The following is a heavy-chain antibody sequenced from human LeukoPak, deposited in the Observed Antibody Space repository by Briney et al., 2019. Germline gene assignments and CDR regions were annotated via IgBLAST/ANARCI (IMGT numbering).Heavy chain of an antibody. CDR2: IVVGSGDT. Sequence: SVTVSCKASGFTFASSIIQWVRQARGQRLEWIGWIVVGSGDTIYAQTFQERVTITRDVSAGTAYMELSSLRSEDTAVYFCAADDFSTTGPIDSWGQGTLVSVSS. CDR3: AADDFSTTGPIDS. V-gene: IGHV1-58*02. D-gene: IGHD3-3*01. CDR1: GFTFASSI. J-gene: IGHJ4*02.